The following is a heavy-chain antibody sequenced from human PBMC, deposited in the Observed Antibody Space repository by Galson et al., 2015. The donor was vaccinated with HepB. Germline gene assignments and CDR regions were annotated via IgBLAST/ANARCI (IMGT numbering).Heavy chain of an antibody. V-gene: IGHV3-7*03. CDR2: IKQDGSEK. Sequence: SLRLSCAASGFTFSSYWMSWVRQAPGKGLEWVANIKQDGSEKYYVDSVKGRFTISRDNAKNSLYLQMNSLRAEDTAMYYCARVTRLWYFDLWGRGTLVTVSS. J-gene: IGHJ2*01. CDR3: ARVTRLWYFDL. CDR1: GFTFSSYW.